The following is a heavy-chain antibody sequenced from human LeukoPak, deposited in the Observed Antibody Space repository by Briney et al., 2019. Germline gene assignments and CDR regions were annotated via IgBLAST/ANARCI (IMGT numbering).Heavy chain of an antibody. CDR2: ISHRGST. V-gene: IGHV4-38-2*02. Sequence: PSETLSLTCTVSGYSISNGYYWGWIRQPPGKGLEWVGSISHRGSTYYNPSLRSRITISLDRSKQKFSLNLSSVTAADTAVYYCARLGAWIQLSQGYLDLWGRGTLVTVSS. CDR1: GYSISNGYY. J-gene: IGHJ2*01. CDR3: ARLGAWIQLSQGYLDL. D-gene: IGHD5-18*01.